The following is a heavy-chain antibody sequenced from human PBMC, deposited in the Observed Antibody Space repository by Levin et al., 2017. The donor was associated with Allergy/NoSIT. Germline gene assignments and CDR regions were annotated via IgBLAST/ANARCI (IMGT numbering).Heavy chain of an antibody. D-gene: IGHD3-16*01. J-gene: IGHJ6*02. CDR2: TYYRSKWYN. Sequence: TSETLSLTCAISGDSVSSNSAAWNWIRQSPSRGLEWLGRTYYRSKWYNDYAVSVKSRITINPDTSKNQFSLQLNSVTPEDTAVYYCAKGGDGAGLYYYYGMDVWGQGTTVTVSS. V-gene: IGHV6-1*01. CDR1: GDSVSSNSAA. CDR3: AKGGDGAGLYYYYGMDV.